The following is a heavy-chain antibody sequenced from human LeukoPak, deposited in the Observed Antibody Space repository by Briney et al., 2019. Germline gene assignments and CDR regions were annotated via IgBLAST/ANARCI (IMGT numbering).Heavy chain of an antibody. D-gene: IGHD3-10*01. CDR3: AREGSPVPRTYYYGSGSSTWFDP. J-gene: IGHJ5*02. CDR2: ISAYNGNT. Sequence: ASVKVSCKASGYTFTSYGISWVRQAPGQGLEWMGWISAYNGNTNYAQKLQGRVTMTTDTSTSTAYMELRSLRSDDTAVYYCAREGSPVPRTYYYGSGSSTWFDPWGQGTLVTVSS. V-gene: IGHV1-18*01. CDR1: GYTFTSYG.